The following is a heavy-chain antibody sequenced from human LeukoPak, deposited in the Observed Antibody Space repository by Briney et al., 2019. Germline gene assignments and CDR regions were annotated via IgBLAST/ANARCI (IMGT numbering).Heavy chain of an antibody. CDR1: GGTFSSYA. CDR2: ISAYNGNT. D-gene: IGHD6-13*01. Sequence: ASVKVSCKASGGTFSSYAISWVRQAPGQGLEWMGWISAYNGNTNYAQKLQGRVTMTTDTSTSTAYMELRSLRSDDTAVYYCARDQEQQSPYYYYYYGMDVWGQGTAVTVSS. J-gene: IGHJ6*02. CDR3: ARDQEQQSPYYYYYYGMDV. V-gene: IGHV1-18*01.